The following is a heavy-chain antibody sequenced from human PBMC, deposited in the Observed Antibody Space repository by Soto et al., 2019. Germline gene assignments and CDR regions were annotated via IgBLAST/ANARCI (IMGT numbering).Heavy chain of an antibody. CDR3: AKALGEFEYSSSPTLFDS. D-gene: IGHD6-6*01. CDR2: ISYDGNNR. J-gene: IGHJ4*02. CDR1: GFTFSSYG. Sequence: QVQLVQSGGGVVQPGKSLRLSCAASGFTFSSYGMHWVRQAPGKGLEWVAVISYDGNNRYHYADSVKGRFTISRDNSKNTLYLQMNSLRAEDTAVYYCAKALGEFEYSSSPTLFDSWGQGTLVTVSS. V-gene: IGHV3-30*18.